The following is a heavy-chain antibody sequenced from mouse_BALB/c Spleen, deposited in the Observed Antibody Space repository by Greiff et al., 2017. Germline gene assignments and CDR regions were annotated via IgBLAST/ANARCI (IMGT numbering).Heavy chain of an antibody. D-gene: IGHD1-3*01. CDR3: ARSKDCLDY. Sequence: EVKLVESGPSLVKPSQTLSLTCSVTGFSITSGYWNWIRKFPGNKLEYMGYISYSGSTYYTPSLKSRISITRDTSKNQYYLQLNSVTTEDTATYSCARSKDCLDYWGQGTTLTVSS. V-gene: IGHV3-8*02. CDR2: ISYSGST. J-gene: IGHJ2*01. CDR1: GFSITSGY.